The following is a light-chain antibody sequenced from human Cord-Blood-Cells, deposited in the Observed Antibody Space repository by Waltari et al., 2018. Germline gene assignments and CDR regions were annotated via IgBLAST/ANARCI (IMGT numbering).Light chain of an antibody. CDR3: QQYNSYSYT. V-gene: IGKV1-5*01. J-gene: IGKJ2*01. Sequence: IQMTPSPSTLSASVADRVTTTCRASQCISSWLAWYQQKPGKAPKLLIYDASSLESGVPSRFSGSGSGTEFTLTISSLQPDDFATYYCQQYNSYSYTFGQGTKLEIK. CDR1: QCISSW. CDR2: DAS.